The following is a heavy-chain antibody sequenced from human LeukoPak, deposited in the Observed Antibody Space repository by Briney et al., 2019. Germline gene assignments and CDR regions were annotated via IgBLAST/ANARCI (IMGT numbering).Heavy chain of an antibody. CDR2: ISGSGGST. D-gene: IGHD3-10*01. CDR3: AKDLRLIARRGNDY. J-gene: IGHJ4*02. V-gene: IGHV3-23*01. Sequence: PGGSLRPSCAASGFTFSSYAMSWVRQAPGKGLEWVSAISGSGGSTYYADSVKGRFTISRDNSKNTLYLQMNSLRAEDTAVYYCAKDLRLIARRGNDYWGQGTLVTVSS. CDR1: GFTFSSYA.